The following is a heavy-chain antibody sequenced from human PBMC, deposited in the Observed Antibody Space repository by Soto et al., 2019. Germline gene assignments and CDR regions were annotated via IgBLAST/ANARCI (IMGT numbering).Heavy chain of an antibody. Sequence: QVQLQQWGAGLLKPSETLSLTCAVYGGSFSGYYWSWIRQPPGKGLEWIGEINHSGSTNYNPSLKSRVTISVDTSKNQFSLKLSSVTAADTAVYYCARVTGKNDILTGRRYYYYYYMDVWGKGTTVTVSS. CDR1: GGSFSGYY. CDR3: ARVTGKNDILTGRRYYYYYYMDV. CDR2: INHSGST. J-gene: IGHJ6*03. D-gene: IGHD3-9*01. V-gene: IGHV4-34*01.